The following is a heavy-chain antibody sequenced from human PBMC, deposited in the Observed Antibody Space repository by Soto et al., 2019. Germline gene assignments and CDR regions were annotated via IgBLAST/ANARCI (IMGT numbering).Heavy chain of an antibody. CDR1: GYTFTSYA. V-gene: IGHV1-3*01. CDR3: ARDRYQFATWFDP. J-gene: IGHJ5*02. CDR2: INAGNGNT. Sequence: ASVKVSCKASGYTFTSYAMHWVRQAPGQRLEWMGWINAGNGNTKYSQKLQGRVTITRDTSASTAYMELSSLRSEDTAVYYCARDRYQFATWFDPWGQGTLVTVSS. D-gene: IGHD3-16*02.